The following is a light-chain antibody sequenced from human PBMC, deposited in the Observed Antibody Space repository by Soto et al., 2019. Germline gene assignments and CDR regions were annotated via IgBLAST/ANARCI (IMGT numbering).Light chain of an antibody. Sequence: EVVLTQSPVTLSLSPGERATLSCRASQSFRGLLAWYQQKPGQAPRLLIYDAYNRATGIPPRFSGSGSGTDFPLTISSLGPEDSAVYYCQQRHMWPITFGQGTRLEIK. J-gene: IGKJ5*01. CDR1: QSFRGL. CDR2: DAY. CDR3: QQRHMWPIT. V-gene: IGKV3-11*01.